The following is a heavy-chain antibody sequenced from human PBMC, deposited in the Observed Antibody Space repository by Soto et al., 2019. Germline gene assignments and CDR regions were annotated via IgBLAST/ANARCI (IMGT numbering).Heavy chain of an antibody. D-gene: IGHD6-19*01. V-gene: IGHV1-69*02. CDR2: IIPILGIA. CDR3: ARVAVGSYYFDY. J-gene: IGHJ4*02. CDR1: GGTFSSYT. Sequence: SVKVSCKASGGTFSSYTISWVRQAPGQGLEWMGRIIPILGIANYAQKFQGRVTITADKSTSTAYMELSSLRSEDTAVYYCARVAVGSYYFDYWGQGTLVTVSS.